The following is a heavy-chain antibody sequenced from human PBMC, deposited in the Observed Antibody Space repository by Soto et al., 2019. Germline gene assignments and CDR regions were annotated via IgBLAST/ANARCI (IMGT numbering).Heavy chain of an antibody. Sequence: SETLSLTCTVSGGSISSYYWSWIRQPPGMGLEWIGYIYYSGSTNYNPSLKSRVTISVDTSKNQFSLKLSSVTAADTAVYYCAREGESGGYYAPYYSYYGMDVWGQGTTVTVSS. CDR2: IYYSGST. CDR3: AREGESGGYYAPYYSYYGMDV. D-gene: IGHD3-10*01. V-gene: IGHV4-59*01. CDR1: GGSISSYY. J-gene: IGHJ6*02.